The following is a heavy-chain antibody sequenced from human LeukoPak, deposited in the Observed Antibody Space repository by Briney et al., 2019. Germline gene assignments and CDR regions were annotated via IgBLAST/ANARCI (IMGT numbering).Heavy chain of an antibody. CDR2: INPSGGST. D-gene: IGHD3-3*01. CDR3: ARDPDANYDFWSGYYPRYGMDV. CDR1: GYTFTSYY. Sequence: ASVKVSCKASGYTFTSYYMHWVRQAPGQGLEWMGIINPSGGSTSYAQKFQGRVTMTRDTSTSTVYMELSSLRSEDTAVYYCARDPDANYDFWSGYYPRYGMDVWGQGTTVTVSS. V-gene: IGHV1-46*01. J-gene: IGHJ6*02.